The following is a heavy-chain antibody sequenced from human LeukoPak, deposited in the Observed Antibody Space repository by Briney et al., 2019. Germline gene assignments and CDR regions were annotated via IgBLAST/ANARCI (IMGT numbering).Heavy chain of an antibody. CDR1: GFTFSSYW. CDR3: ARSRPHYGSGRGYYYYYMDV. Sequence: PGGSLRLSCAASGFTFSSYWMSWVRQAPGKGLEWVANIKQDGSEKYYVDSVKGRFTISGDNAKNSLYLQMNSLRAEDTAVYYCARSRPHYGSGRGYYYYYMDVWGKGTTVTVSS. D-gene: IGHD3-10*01. J-gene: IGHJ6*03. V-gene: IGHV3-7*01. CDR2: IKQDGSEK.